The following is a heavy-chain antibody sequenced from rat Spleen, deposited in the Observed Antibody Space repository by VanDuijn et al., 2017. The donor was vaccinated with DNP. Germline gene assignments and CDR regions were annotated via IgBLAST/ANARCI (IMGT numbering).Heavy chain of an antibody. CDR2: INANGGST. Sequence: EVQLVESGGGLVQPGRSMKLSCAASGFTFSNYGMAWVRQAPKKGLEWVTSINANGGSTSYRDSVKGRFTISRDNAKSILYLQMDSLRSEDTATYYCARGGRSYFDYWGQGVMVTVSS. CDR1: GFTFSNYG. D-gene: IGHD1-11*01. CDR3: ARGGRSYFDY. J-gene: IGHJ2*01. V-gene: IGHV5-25*01.